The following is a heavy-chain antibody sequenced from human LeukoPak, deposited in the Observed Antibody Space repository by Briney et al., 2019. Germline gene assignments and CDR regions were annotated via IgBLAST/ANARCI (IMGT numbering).Heavy chain of an antibody. Sequence: ASVKVSCKASGYTFTSYGISWVRQAPGQGLEWMGWISAYNGNTNYAQKPQGRVTMTTDTSTSTAYMELRSLRSDDTAVYYCARDGTVDIVVVPAAIPHWFDPWGQGTLVTVSS. J-gene: IGHJ5*02. D-gene: IGHD2-2*01. CDR1: GYTFTSYG. V-gene: IGHV1-18*01. CDR2: ISAYNGNT. CDR3: ARDGTVDIVVVPAAIPHWFDP.